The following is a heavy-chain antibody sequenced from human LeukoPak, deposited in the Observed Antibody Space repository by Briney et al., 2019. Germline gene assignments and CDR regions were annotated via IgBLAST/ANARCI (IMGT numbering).Heavy chain of an antibody. CDR2: ISSSGSTI. J-gene: IGHJ4*02. CDR3: ARAIRGVVIY. D-gene: IGHD3-10*01. Sequence: GGSLRLSCAASGFTFSSYEMNWVRQAPGKGLEWVSYISSSGSTIYYADSVKGRFTISRDNAKNSLYLQMNSLRAEDTAVHYCARAIRGVVIYWGQGTLVTVSS. CDR1: GFTFSSYE. V-gene: IGHV3-48*03.